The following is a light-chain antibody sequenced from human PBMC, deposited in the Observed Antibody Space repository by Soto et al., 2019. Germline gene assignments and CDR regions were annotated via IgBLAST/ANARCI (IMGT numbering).Light chain of an antibody. CDR2: AAS. CDR3: QQSYSTPWT. Sequence: DIPVTQSPSSLSASVGDRVTITCRASQSISDYLNWYQQKPGKAPNLLIYAASSLQSGVPSRFSGSGSGTDFTLTISSLQPGDFATYYCQQSYSTPWTFGQGTKVEIK. J-gene: IGKJ1*01. CDR1: QSISDY. V-gene: IGKV1-39*01.